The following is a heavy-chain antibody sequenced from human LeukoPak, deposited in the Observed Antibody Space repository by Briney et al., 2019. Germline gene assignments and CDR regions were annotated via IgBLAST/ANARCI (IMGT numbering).Heavy chain of an antibody. CDR1: GFTFNTYA. V-gene: IGHV3-23*01. CDR2: ISASGAGT. J-gene: IGHJ4*02. CDR3: AKDWSGSDYFDY. D-gene: IGHD1-14*01. Sequence: GGSLRLSCAASGFTFNTYAMSWVRQAPGKGLEWVSSISASGAGTYYADSVKGRFTSSRDNSGNTVDLQMNSLRAEDTAIYYCAKDWSGSDYFDYWGQGTLVTVSS.